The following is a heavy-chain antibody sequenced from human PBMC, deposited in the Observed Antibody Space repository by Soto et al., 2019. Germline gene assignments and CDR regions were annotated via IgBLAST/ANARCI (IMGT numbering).Heavy chain of an antibody. J-gene: IGHJ6*02. CDR3: ARGDSTDCSNGVCSFFYNHDMDV. CDR1: GYSFTDYH. V-gene: IGHV1-2*04. D-gene: IGHD2-8*01. Sequence: GASVKVSCKASGYSFTDYHIHWVRQAPGQGLEWLGRINPKSGGTSTAQKFQGWVTMTTDTSISTASMELTRLTSDDTAIYYCARGDSTDCSNGVCSFFYNHDMDVWGQGTTVTVSS. CDR2: INPKSGGT.